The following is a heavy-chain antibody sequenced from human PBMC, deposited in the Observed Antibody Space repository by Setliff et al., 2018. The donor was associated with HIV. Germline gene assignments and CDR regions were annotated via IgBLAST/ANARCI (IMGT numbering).Heavy chain of an antibody. J-gene: IGHJ5*02. CDR2: IYSSGRT. CDR3: AREKGFGGATGWFDP. V-gene: IGHV4-4*07. Sequence: SETLSLTCNVSGGSISGFYWTWIRQPAGKGLEWIGRIYSSGRTHYNSSLKSRVTMSVDTSKNHFSLKLGSVTAADTAVYYCAREKGFGGATGWFDPWGLGTPVTVSS. CDR1: GGSISGFY. D-gene: IGHD2-15*01.